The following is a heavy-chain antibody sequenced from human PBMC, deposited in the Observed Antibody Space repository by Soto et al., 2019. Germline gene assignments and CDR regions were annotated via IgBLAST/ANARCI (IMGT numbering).Heavy chain of an antibody. D-gene: IGHD4-17*01. J-gene: IGHJ2*01. V-gene: IGHV3-30-3*01. CDR3: AKDGGFDYGFWYFDL. CDR2: TSYDGSTK. Sequence: QVQPVESGGGVVQPGRSLRLSCAASGFTFSRYTMHWVRQAPGKGPEWVAVTSYDGSTKYYADSVKGRFTISRDNSKNTLFLQMNSLTTEDTAVYYCAKDGGFDYGFWYFDLWGRGTLVTVSS. CDR1: GFTFSRYT.